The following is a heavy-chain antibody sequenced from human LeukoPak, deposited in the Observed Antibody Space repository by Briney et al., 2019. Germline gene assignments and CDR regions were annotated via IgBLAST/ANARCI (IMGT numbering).Heavy chain of an antibody. Sequence: SVKVSCKASGYTLPSFGINWVRQAPGQGLEWMGWISANNGNTNYAQKFQGRVTMTTDTSTSTAYMELRSLRSDDTAVYYCARASVVVPGAFDFWGQGTLVTVSS. J-gene: IGHJ4*02. D-gene: IGHD2-2*01. CDR1: GYTLPSFG. CDR3: ARASVVVPGAFDF. CDR2: ISANNGNT. V-gene: IGHV1-18*01.